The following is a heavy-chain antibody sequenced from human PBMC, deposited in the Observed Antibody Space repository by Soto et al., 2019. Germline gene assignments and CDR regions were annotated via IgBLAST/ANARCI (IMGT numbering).Heavy chain of an antibody. Sequence: GGSLRLSCAASGFTFSSYAMSWVRQAPGKGLEWVSAISGSGGSTYYADSVKGRFTISRDNSKNTLYLQMNSLRAEDTAVYYCAKAEDRGVIIPYSWFDPWGQGTLVTVSS. CDR3: AKAEDRGVIIPYSWFDP. D-gene: IGHD3-10*01. J-gene: IGHJ5*02. CDR2: ISGSGGST. CDR1: GFTFSSYA. V-gene: IGHV3-23*01.